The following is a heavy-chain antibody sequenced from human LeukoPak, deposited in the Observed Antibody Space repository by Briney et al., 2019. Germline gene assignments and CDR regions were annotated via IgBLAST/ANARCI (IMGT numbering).Heavy chain of an antibody. V-gene: IGHV3-21*06. J-gene: IGHJ4*02. Sequence: PGGSLRLSCAASGFTFSSYTMNWVRQAPGKGLEWVSSISGSGTYIYYADSVKGRFTISRDNANNLLYLQMSSLRVDDTAVFYCARDPTRWSAWLLPPDSWGQGTLVTVSS. D-gene: IGHD3-22*01. CDR1: GFTFSSYT. CDR3: ARDPTRWSAWLLPPDS. CDR2: ISGSGTYI.